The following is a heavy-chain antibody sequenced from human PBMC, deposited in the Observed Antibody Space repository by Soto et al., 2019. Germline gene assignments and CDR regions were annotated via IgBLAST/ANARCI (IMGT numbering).Heavy chain of an antibody. CDR2: VSATNRKS. J-gene: IGHJ4*02. V-gene: IGHV1-18*04. D-gene: IGHD1-26*01. CDR1: GYTFTNYV. Sequence: QVQLVQSGGEVKKPGASVRLSCKTSGYTFTNYVLTWVRQAPGQGLEWIGWVSATNRKSNYAQKFEDRVTMATDTPTKTAYLDLRSLRSDDTAGYYCARERQWEPLLYWGEGTLLTVSP. CDR3: ARERQWEPLLY.